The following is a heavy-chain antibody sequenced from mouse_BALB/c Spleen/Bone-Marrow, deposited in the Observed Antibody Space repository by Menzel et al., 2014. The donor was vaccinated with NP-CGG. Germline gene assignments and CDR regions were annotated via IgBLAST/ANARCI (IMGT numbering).Heavy chain of an antibody. V-gene: IGHV5-12-1*01. D-gene: IGHD5-5*01. Sequence: EVMLVESGGGLVKPGGSLKLSCAASGFAFSSYDMSWVRQTPEKSLEWVEYISSGGGSTYYPDTVKGRFTISRDNAKNTLYLQMSSLKSEDTAMYYCARTTPYAMDYWGQGTSVTVSS. CDR1: GFAFSSYD. CDR2: ISSGGGST. CDR3: ARTTPYAMDY. J-gene: IGHJ4*01.